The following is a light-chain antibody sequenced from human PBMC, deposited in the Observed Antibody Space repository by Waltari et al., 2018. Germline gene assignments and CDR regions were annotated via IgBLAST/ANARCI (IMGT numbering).Light chain of an antibody. J-gene: IGLJ3*02. Sequence: QSALTQPPSASGSPGQSVTISCTGTSSDVGRYNFVSWYQQHPGKAPQLMIFEVSKRPSGVPDRFSGSKSGNTASLTVSGLQAEDEADYYCCSYAFSSNWVFGGGTKLTVL. V-gene: IGLV2-8*01. CDR1: SSDVGRYNF. CDR3: CSYAFSSNWV. CDR2: EVS.